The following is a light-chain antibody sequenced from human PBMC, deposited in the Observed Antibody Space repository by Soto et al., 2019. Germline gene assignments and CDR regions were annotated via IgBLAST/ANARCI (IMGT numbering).Light chain of an antibody. V-gene: IGLV2-14*03. CDR3: TSPTGSSTLV. CDR2: GVT. J-gene: IGLJ1*01. CDR1: ISDVGGSNY. Sequence: HSALTQPASGSGSPGQSSSISCTGSISDVGGSNYVSWYQQHPGKAPKLLIYGVTGRPSGISDRFSGSKSGTTASLTISGLQADDEADYYCTSPTGSSTLVFGSGTKVTVL.